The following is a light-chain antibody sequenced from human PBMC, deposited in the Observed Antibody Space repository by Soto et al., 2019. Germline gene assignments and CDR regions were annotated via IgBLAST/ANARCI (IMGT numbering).Light chain of an antibody. CDR1: QSLLHSNGYNY. CDR3: MPALQTPPP. V-gene: IGKV2-28*01. J-gene: IGKJ1*01. CDR2: LGS. Sequence: IVMTQSPLSLPVTPGEPASISCRSSQSLLHSNGYNYLDWYLQQPGQSPQLLIYLGSNRASGVPDRVSGSGSGTDFTLKISRVEAEDVGVYYCMPALQTPPPFGQGTKVEIK.